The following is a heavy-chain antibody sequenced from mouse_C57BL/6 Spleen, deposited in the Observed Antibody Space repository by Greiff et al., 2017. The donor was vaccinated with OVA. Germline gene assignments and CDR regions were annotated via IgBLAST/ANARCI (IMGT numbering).Heavy chain of an antibody. CDR1: GYTFTSYW. J-gene: IGHJ3*01. CDR2: IYPSDSET. D-gene: IGHD4-1*01. CDR3: ARGGTGPWFAY. Sequence: QVQLKQPGAELVRPGSSVKLSCKASGYTFTSYWMDWVKQRPGQGLEWIGNIYPSDSETHYNQKFKDKATLTVDKSSSTAYMQLSSLTSEDSAVYYCARGGTGPWFAYWGQGTLVTVSA. V-gene: IGHV1-61*01.